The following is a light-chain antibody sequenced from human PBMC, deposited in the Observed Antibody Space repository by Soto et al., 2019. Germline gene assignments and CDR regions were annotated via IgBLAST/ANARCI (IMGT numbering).Light chain of an antibody. J-gene: IGLJ2*01. V-gene: IGLV1-47*01. CDR3: AAWDDSLSGQV. CDR2: RSN. Sequence: QAVVTQPPSASGTPGQRVTISCSGSTSNIGSNSVFWYQHLPGTAPKLLIYRSNQRAAGVPDRFSGSKSGTSASLAISGLRSEDEADYYCAAWDDSLSGQVFGGGTQLTV. CDR1: TSNIGSNS.